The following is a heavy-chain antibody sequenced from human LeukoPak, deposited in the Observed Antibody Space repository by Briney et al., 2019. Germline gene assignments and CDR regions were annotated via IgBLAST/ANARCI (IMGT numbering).Heavy chain of an antibody. CDR3: ARDSYGSGSYGYYYYMDV. CDR1: GGSISSSSYY. V-gene: IGHV4-39*07. Sequence: SETLSLTCTVSGGSISSSSYYWGWIRQPPGKGLEWIGSIYYSGSTYYNPSLKSRVTISVDTSKNQFSLKLSSVTAADTAVYYCARDSYGSGSYGYYYYMDVWGKGTTVTISS. D-gene: IGHD3-10*01. J-gene: IGHJ6*03. CDR2: IYYSGST.